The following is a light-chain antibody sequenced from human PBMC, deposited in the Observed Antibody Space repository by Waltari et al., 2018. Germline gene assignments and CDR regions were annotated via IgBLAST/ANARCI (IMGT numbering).Light chain of an antibody. V-gene: IGKV1-8*01. J-gene: IGKJ4*01. CDR2: AAS. CDR1: QGISSY. CDR3: QQYYSTPKT. Sequence: AIRMTQSPSSFSASTGDRVTITCRASQGISSYLAWYQQKPGKAPKLLIYAASTLQSGVPSRFSGSGSGTDFTHTISCLQSEDFATYDCQQYYSTPKTFGGGTKVEIK.